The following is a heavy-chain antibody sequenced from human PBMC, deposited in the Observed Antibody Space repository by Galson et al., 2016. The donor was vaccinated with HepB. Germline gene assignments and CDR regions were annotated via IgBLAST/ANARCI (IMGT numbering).Heavy chain of an antibody. J-gene: IGHJ4*02. D-gene: IGHD2-8*02. CDR2: IYPGNFDT. V-gene: IGHV5-51*01. CDR1: GYSFSNYW. Sequence: QSGAEVKKPGESLKISCQSSGYSFSNYWIGWVRQMPGKGLEYLGIIYPGNFDTKYSPSFQGQVTISADRSISTAYLQWNSLKASDTAMYYCARHVASYRWSNFDYWGQGTLVTVSS. CDR3: ARHVASYRWSNFDY.